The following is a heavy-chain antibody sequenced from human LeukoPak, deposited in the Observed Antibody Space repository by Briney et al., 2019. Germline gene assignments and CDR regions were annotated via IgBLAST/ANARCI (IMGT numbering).Heavy chain of an antibody. CDR3: ARDSGYCSSTSCQASDY. D-gene: IGHD2-2*01. V-gene: IGHV1-18*01. Sequence: ASVKVSCKASGYTFTSYGTSWVRQAPGQGLEWMGWISAYNGNTNYAQKLQGRVTMTTDTSTSTAYMELRSLRSDNTAVYYCARDSGYCSSTSCQASDYWGQGTLVTVSS. J-gene: IGHJ4*02. CDR2: ISAYNGNT. CDR1: GYTFTSYG.